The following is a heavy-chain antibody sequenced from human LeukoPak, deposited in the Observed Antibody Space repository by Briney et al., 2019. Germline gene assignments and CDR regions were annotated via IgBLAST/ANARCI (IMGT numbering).Heavy chain of an antibody. V-gene: IGHV3-20*01. CDR2: INWNGGRT. D-gene: IGHD3-10*01. Sequence: PGGSLRLSCVPSGFTFDDYGMSWVRQAPGKGLEWVFGINWNGGRTGHADSVKGQFTISRDNAKNPLYLQMNSLRAEDTALHHYARARYYGSGSYYNYGMDVWGQDTTVSVSS. CDR1: GFTFDDYG. J-gene: IGHJ6*02. CDR3: ARARYYGSGSYYNYGMDV.